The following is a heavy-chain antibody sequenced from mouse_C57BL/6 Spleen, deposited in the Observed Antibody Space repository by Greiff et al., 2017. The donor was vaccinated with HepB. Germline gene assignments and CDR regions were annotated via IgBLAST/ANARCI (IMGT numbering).Heavy chain of an antibody. J-gene: IGHJ1*03. CDR3: ARGGATTVVAPYWYFDV. CDR2: ISYDGSN. CDR1: GYSITSGYY. Sequence: ESGPGLVNPSQSLSLTCSVTGYSITSGYYWNWIRQFPGNKLEWMGYISYDGSNNYNPSLKNRISITRDTSKNQFFLKLNSVTTEDTATYYCARGGATTVVAPYWYFDVWGTGTTVTVSS. D-gene: IGHD1-1*01. V-gene: IGHV3-6*01.